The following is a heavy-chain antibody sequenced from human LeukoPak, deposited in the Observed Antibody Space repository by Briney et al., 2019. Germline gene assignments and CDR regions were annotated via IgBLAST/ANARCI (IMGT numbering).Heavy chain of an antibody. CDR3: ARGCAYYYGSGSDFDP. CDR2: IYYSGST. D-gene: IGHD3-10*01. CDR1: GGSISSSSYY. Sequence: PSETLSLTCTVSGGSISSSSYYWGWIRQPPGKGLEWIGSIYYSGSTYYNPSLKSRVTISVDTSKNQFSLKLSSVTAADTAVYYCARGCAYYYGSGSDFDPWGQGTLVTVSS. V-gene: IGHV4-39*07. J-gene: IGHJ5*02.